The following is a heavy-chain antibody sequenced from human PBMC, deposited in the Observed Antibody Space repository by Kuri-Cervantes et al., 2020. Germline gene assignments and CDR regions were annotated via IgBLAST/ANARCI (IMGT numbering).Heavy chain of an antibody. D-gene: IGHD2-2*01. J-gene: IGHJ1*01. Sequence: SETLSLTCSVYGGSFSGYYWSWIRQPPGKGLEWIGEINHSGSTNYNPSLKSRVTISSDPSKNQFSLKLTSVSAADTVFYYCARVAYSSREVPQWGQGTLVTVSS. CDR1: GGSFSGYY. V-gene: IGHV4-34*01. CDR3: ARVAYSSREVPQ. CDR2: INHSGST.